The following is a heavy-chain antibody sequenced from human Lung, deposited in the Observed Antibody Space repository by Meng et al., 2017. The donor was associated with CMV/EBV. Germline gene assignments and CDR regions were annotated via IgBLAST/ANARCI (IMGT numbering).Heavy chain of an antibody. V-gene: IGHV4-4*02. D-gene: IGHD3-10*01. CDR2: IPHRGSS. CDR1: GDSIPTHNW. CDR3: LRRSGGSV. J-gene: IGHJ1*01. Sequence: VQLRESGPALVKPSETMSRPCAVSGDSIPTHNWWAWVRQPPGKGLEWIGEIPHRGSSAYNPSLKSRVSMSIDKSKNQFSLKLTSVTAADTAVYHCLRRSGGSVWGQGTLVTVSS.